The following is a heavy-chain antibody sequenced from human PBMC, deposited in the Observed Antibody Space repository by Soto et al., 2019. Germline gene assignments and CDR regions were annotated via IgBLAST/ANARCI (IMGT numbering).Heavy chain of an antibody. J-gene: IGHJ4*02. CDR2: IKSETDGGTT. CDR3: PTGGHLWSSYYKY. Sequence: EVQLVESGGDLVKPGGSLRLSCAASGFTFNTAWMNWVRQAPGKGLEWVGRIKSETDGGTTDYGAPVKGRFTISRDDSQNTIYLQMDSLKTEDTAVYYCPTGGHLWSSYYKYWGQGTLVTVSS. D-gene: IGHD3-3*02. V-gene: IGHV3-15*07. CDR1: GFTFNTAW.